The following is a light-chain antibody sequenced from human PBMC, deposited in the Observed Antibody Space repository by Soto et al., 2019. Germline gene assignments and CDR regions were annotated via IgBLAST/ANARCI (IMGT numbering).Light chain of an antibody. Sequence: QSVLTQPRSVSGSPGQSVTISCTGTSSDVGGYNYVSWYQRHPGKAPKLMIYDVSKRPSGVPDRFSGSKSGNTASLTISGLQAEDEADYYCCSYAGSYTFVFGGGTKLTVL. J-gene: IGLJ2*01. CDR2: DVS. CDR1: SSDVGGYNY. V-gene: IGLV2-11*01. CDR3: CSYAGSYTFV.